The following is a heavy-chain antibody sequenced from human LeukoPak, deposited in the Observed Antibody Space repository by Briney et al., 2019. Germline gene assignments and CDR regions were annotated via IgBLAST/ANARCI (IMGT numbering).Heavy chain of an antibody. J-gene: IGHJ5*02. V-gene: IGHV1-2*02. CDR3: ARDYYGSGSYPTLNWFDP. D-gene: IGHD3-10*01. CDR2: INPNSGGT. CDR1: GYTFTGYY. Sequence: RASVKVSCKASGYTFTGYYMHWVRQAPGQGLEWMGWINPNSGGTNYAQKFQGRVTMTRDTSISTAYMELSRLRSDDTAVYYCARDYYGSGSYPTLNWFDPWGQGTLVTVSS.